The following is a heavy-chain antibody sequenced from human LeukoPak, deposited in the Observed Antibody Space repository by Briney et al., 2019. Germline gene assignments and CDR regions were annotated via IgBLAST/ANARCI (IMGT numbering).Heavy chain of an antibody. J-gene: IGHJ4*02. Sequence: SETLSLTCTVSGGSISSYYWSWLRQPPGKGLEWIGYIYYSGSTNYNPSLTSRVTISVDTSKNQFSLKLSSVTAADTAVYYCARAVAYCGGDCQSRFDYWGQGTLVTVSS. CDR1: GGSISSYY. CDR3: ARAVAYCGGDCQSRFDY. V-gene: IGHV4-59*01. D-gene: IGHD2-21*02. CDR2: IYYSGST.